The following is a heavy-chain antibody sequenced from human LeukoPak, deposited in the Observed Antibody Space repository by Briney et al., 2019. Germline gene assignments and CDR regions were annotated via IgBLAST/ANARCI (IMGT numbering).Heavy chain of an antibody. CDR2: INPSGGTR. CDR1: GYTFTNYH. V-gene: IGHV1-46*01. D-gene: IGHD1-1*01. Sequence: ASVKVSCKASGYTFTNYHLHWVRQAPGQGLEWMGIINPSGGTRSYAQNFQGRVTLTRDTSTSTVYMELSSLRSEDTAVYYCAGSVATGTTDQLDYYYYGMDVWGQGTTVTVSS. J-gene: IGHJ6*02. CDR3: AGSVATGTTDQLDYYYYGMDV.